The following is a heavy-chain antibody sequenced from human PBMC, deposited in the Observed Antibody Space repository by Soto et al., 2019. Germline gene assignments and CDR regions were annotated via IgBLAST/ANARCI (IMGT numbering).Heavy chain of an antibody. Sequence: QITLKESGPTLVKPTQTLTLTCTFSGFSLSTSGVGVGWIRQPPGKALEWLALIYWDDDKRDSPFLKSRLTITKDTPKNQVVLTITNMAPVDTATYYCAHSPYRSSSYYFDYWGQGTLVTVSS. CDR2: IYWDDDK. V-gene: IGHV2-5*02. D-gene: IGHD6-6*01. CDR3: AHSPYRSSSYYFDY. J-gene: IGHJ4*02. CDR1: GFSLSTSGVG.